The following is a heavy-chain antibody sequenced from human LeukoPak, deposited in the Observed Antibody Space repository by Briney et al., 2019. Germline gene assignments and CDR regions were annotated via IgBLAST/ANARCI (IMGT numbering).Heavy chain of an antibody. CDR1: GDSVSSNSAA. CDR2: TYYRSKWYN. V-gene: IGHV6-1*01. Sequence: SQTLSLTCAISGDSVSSNSAAWNWITQSPSRGLEWLGRTYYRSKWYNDYAVSVKSRITINPDTSKNQFSLQLKSVTPEDTAVYYCARDPGHIVVVTGWFDPWGQGTLVTVSS. J-gene: IGHJ5*02. CDR3: ARDPGHIVVVTGWFDP. D-gene: IGHD2-21*02.